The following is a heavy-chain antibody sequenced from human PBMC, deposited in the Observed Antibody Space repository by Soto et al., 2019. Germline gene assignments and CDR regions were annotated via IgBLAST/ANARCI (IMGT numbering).Heavy chain of an antibody. Sequence: SETLSLTCTVSGGSISSYYWSWIRQPPGKGLEWIGYIDYSGSTNYNPSLKSRVTISVDTSKNQFSLKLSSVTAADTAVYCWAGWLRGPSIAVAADSFDIWGQGTMVTVSS. D-gene: IGHD6-19*01. CDR3: AGWLRGPSIAVAADSFDI. V-gene: IGHV4-59*12. CDR1: GGSISSYY. CDR2: IDYSGST. J-gene: IGHJ3*02.